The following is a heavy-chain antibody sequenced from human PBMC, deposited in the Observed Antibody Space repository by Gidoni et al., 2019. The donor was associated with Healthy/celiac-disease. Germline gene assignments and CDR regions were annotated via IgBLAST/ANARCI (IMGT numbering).Heavy chain of an antibody. CDR3: ARESVAAAGTGAVDY. Sequence: QVQLQESGPGLVKPSEPLSLTCTVSGASISSYYWSWIRQPPGKGLEWIGYIYYSGSTNYNPSLKSRVTISVDTSKNQFSLKLSSVTAADTAGYYCARESVAAAGTGAVDYWGQGTLVTVSS. D-gene: IGHD6-13*01. CDR1: GASISSYY. V-gene: IGHV4-59*01. J-gene: IGHJ4*02. CDR2: IYYSGST.